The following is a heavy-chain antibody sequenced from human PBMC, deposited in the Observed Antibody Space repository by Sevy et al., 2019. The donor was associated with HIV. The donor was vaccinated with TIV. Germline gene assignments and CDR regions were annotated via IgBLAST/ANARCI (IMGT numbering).Heavy chain of an antibody. Sequence: GGSLRLSCAASGFTFSNYGMHWVRQAPGKGLEWVAVISYDGSNQYYADSVQGRFTISRDNSKNTLYLQMNSLRTEDTAVYYRAKGAVDCSDGTCYSAYYYSVMDVWGQGTTVTVSS. J-gene: IGHJ6*02. D-gene: IGHD2-15*01. CDR3: AKGAVDCSDGTCYSAYYYSVMDV. CDR2: ISYDGSNQ. CDR1: GFTFSNYG. V-gene: IGHV3-30*18.